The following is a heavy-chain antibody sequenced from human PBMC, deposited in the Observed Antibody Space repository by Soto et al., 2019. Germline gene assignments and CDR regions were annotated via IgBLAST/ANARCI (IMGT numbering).Heavy chain of an antibody. D-gene: IGHD6-13*01. CDR2: IWYDGNKK. Sequence: GGSLRLSCAASGFTFRDYVMHWVRQTPAKGLEWVALIWYDGNKKYYADAVEGRFTISRDNSKSTVYLQMNNLRVEDTAVYYCARDIRISVSWFYIDYWGQGSRVTVSS. CDR3: ARDIRISVSWFYIDY. J-gene: IGHJ4*02. V-gene: IGHV3-33*01. CDR1: GFTFRDYV.